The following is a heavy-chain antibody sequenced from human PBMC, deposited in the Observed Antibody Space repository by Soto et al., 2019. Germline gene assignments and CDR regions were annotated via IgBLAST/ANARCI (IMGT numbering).Heavy chain of an antibody. D-gene: IGHD1-26*01. Sequence: QVQLQESGPGLVKPSETLSLTCTVSGGSINSYYWSWIRQPPGKGLEWIGWIYYSGSTNYNPSLKSAGTIAVDTPNIPFSLKLSSVTAADTAVYYCARRYGGNFDYWGQGTLVTVSS. CDR3: ARRYGGNFDY. V-gene: IGHV4-59*01. J-gene: IGHJ4*02. CDR2: IYYSGST. CDR1: GGSINSYY.